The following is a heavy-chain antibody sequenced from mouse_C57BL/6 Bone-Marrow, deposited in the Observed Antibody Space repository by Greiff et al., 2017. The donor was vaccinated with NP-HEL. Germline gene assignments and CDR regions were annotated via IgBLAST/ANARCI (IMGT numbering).Heavy chain of an antibody. D-gene: IGHD2-2*01. Sequence: EVKLVESGGDLVKPGGSLKLSCAASGFTFSSYGMSWVRQTPDKRLEWVATISSGGSYTYYPDSVKGRFTISRDNAKNTLYLQMSSLKSEDTAMYYCARHYGYDGAMDYWGQGTSVTVSS. J-gene: IGHJ4*01. V-gene: IGHV5-6*01. CDR3: ARHYGYDGAMDY. CDR2: ISSGGSYT. CDR1: GFTFSSYG.